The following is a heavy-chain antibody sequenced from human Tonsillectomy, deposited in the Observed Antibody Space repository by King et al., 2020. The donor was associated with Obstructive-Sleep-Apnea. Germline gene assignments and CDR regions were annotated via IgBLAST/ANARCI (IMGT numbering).Heavy chain of an antibody. V-gene: IGHV1-2*02. D-gene: IGHD3-22*01. CDR1: GYTFTGYY. CDR2: INPNSGGT. CDR3: ARGGPRTYYYDSSGYDYFDY. Sequence: QLVQSGAEVKKPGASVKVSCKASGYTFTGYYMHWVRQAPGQGLEWMGWINPNSGGTNYAQKFQGSVTMTRDTSISTAYMDLSRLRSDDTAVYYCARGGPRTYYYDSSGYDYFDYWGQGTLVTVSS. J-gene: IGHJ4*02.